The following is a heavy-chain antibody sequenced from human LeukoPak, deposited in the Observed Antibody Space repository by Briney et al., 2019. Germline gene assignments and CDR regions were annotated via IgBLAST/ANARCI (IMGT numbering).Heavy chain of an antibody. CDR2: IRYDESNK. J-gene: IGHJ4*02. CDR3: SGIAVAGIY. Sequence: GGSLRLSCAASGFTFSGYGMHGVRQAPGKGLEWVAFIRYDESNKYYAASVKGRFTISRDHSKNMLYLQMNSLRTEDTAVYYCSGIAVAGIYWGQGTLVTVSS. D-gene: IGHD6-19*01. CDR1: GFTFSGYG. V-gene: IGHV3-30*02.